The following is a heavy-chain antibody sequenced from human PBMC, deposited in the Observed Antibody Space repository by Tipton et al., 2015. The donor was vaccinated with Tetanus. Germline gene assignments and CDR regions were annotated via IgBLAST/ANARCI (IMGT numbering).Heavy chain of an antibody. J-gene: IGHJ4*02. CDR2: INNRGDTI. CDR3: ASLLGDSVGSLVDY. D-gene: IGHD3-16*01. V-gene: IGHV3-48*03. Sequence: SLRLSCAASGFTFSTYEMNWVRQAPGKGLEWLSYINNRGDTIYYADSVKGRFTISRDNAKNSLYLQINSLRGEDTAVYYCASLLGDSVGSLVDYWGQGTLVTVSS. CDR1: GFTFSTYE.